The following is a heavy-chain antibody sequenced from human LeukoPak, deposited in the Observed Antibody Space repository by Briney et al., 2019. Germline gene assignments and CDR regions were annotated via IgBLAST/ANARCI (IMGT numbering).Heavy chain of an antibody. CDR3: ARVAVAGPANDY. CDR1: GFTFSSYS. Sequence: GGSLRLSCAASGFTFSSYSMNWVRQAPGKGLEWVSSISSSSSYIYYADSVKGRFTISRDNAKNSLYLQMNSLRAEDTAVYYCARVAVAGPANDYWGQGTLVTVSS. V-gene: IGHV3-21*01. CDR2: ISSSSSYI. J-gene: IGHJ4*02. D-gene: IGHD6-19*01.